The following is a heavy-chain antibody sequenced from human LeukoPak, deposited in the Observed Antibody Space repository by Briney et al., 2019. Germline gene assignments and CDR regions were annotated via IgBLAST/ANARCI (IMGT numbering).Heavy chain of an antibody. CDR1: GGSISSYY. Sequence: SETLSLTCTVSGGSISSYYWSWIRQPPGKGLEWIGYIYYSGSTNYNPSLKSRVAISVDTSKNQFSLKLSSVTAADTAVYYCARSFSVSYFPYYYYMDVWCKGTTVTVSS. J-gene: IGHJ6*03. D-gene: IGHD1-26*01. CDR2: IYYSGST. CDR3: ARSFSVSYFPYYYYMDV. V-gene: IGHV4-59*01.